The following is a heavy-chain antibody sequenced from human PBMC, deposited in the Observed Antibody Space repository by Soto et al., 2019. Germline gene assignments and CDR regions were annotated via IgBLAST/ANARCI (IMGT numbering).Heavy chain of an antibody. CDR2: IDPSDSQT. V-gene: IGHV5-10-1*01. CDR3: ARQIYDSDTGPNFQYYFDS. CDR1: GYSFAGYW. J-gene: IGHJ4*02. Sequence: GESLKISCXGSGYSFAGYWITWVRQKPGRGLEWMGRIDPSDSQTYYSPSFRGHVTISVTKSITTVFLQWSSLRASDTAMYYCARQIYDSDTGPNFQYYFDSWGQATPVTVPQ. D-gene: IGHD3-22*01.